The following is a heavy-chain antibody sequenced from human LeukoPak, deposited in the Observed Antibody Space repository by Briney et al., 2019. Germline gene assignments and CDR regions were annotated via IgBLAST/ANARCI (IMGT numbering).Heavy chain of an antibody. Sequence: ASVKVSCKASGYTFTSYAMHWVRQAPGQRLEWMGWINAGNGNTKYSQEFQGRVTITRDTSASTAYMELSSLRSEDMAVYYCARGVGRSLGVVIPNAFDIWGQGTMVTVSS. CDR1: GYTFTSYA. J-gene: IGHJ3*02. D-gene: IGHD3-3*01. CDR3: ARGVGRSLGVVIPNAFDI. V-gene: IGHV1-3*03. CDR2: INAGNGNT.